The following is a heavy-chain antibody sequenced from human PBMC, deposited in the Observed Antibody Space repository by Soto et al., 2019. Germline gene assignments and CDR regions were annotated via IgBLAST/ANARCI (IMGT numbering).Heavy chain of an antibody. CDR2: VSHDGRNT. CDR3: AKNPGYYYDSTGYHFDY. V-gene: IGHV3-30*18. Sequence: GGSLRLSCAASGFTFSDYAMHWVRQAPGKGMEWVAVVSHDGRNTHYADSVKGRFTISRDSSKNTLYLQMNSLRAEDTAVYYCAKNPGYYYDSTGYHFDYWGQGTLVTVSS. J-gene: IGHJ4*02. CDR1: GFTFSDYA. D-gene: IGHD3-22*01.